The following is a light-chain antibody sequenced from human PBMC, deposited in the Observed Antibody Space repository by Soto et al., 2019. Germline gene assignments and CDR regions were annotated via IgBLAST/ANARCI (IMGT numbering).Light chain of an antibody. CDR3: QSYDRTLSAV. Sequence: QSALTQPPSVSGAPGQRVTISCTGTSSNIGGGYDVHWYQQLPGTTPKLLIYGNFNRPSGVPDRFSGSKSGTSASLTITGLQAEDEADYYCQSYDRTLSAVFGGGTKLTVL. CDR2: GNF. J-gene: IGLJ2*01. CDR1: SSNIGGGYD. V-gene: IGLV1-40*01.